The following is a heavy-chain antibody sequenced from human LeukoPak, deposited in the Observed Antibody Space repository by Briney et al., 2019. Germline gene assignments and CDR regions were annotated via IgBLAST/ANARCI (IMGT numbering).Heavy chain of an antibody. V-gene: IGHV1-69*06. J-gene: IGHJ6*04. Sequence: ASVKVSCKAPGGTFSSYAISWVRQAPGQGLEWMGRIIPIFGTANYAQKFQGRVTITADKSTSTAYMELSSLRSEDTAVYYCARDRLAYYYDSSGYTNMDVWGKGTTVTVSS. CDR2: IIPIFGTA. CDR1: GGTFSSYA. CDR3: ARDRLAYYYDSSGYTNMDV. D-gene: IGHD3-22*01.